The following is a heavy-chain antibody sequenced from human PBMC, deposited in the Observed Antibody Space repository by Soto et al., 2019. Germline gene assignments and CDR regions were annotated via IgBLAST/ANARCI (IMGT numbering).Heavy chain of an antibody. Sequence: WASVKVSCKASGGTFSSYAISWVRQAPGQGLEWIGGIIPIFGTANYAQKFQGRVTITADKSTSTAYMELSSLRSEDTAVYYCARDHPLEYSSSPGRKEAVWRAFDIWGQGTMVTVSS. CDR2: IIPIFGTA. D-gene: IGHD6-6*01. J-gene: IGHJ3*02. CDR3: ARDHPLEYSSSPGRKEAVWRAFDI. CDR1: GGTFSSYA. V-gene: IGHV1-69*06.